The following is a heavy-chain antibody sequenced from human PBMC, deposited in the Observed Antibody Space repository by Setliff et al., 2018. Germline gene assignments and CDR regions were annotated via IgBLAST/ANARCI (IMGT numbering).Heavy chain of an antibody. CDR1: GYTFTKYG. CDR3: ARDAPKVVDKFDL. D-gene: IGHD3-22*01. V-gene: IGHV1-18*01. Sequence: ASVKVSCKAFGYTFTKYGIDWVRQAPGQGLEWLGWISPYDGNTDYVYNVRDRITMTTDTSTGTAYMELRSLASDDSAVYYCARDAPKVVDKFDLWGQGTKVTVSS. J-gene: IGHJ3*01. CDR2: ISPYDGNT.